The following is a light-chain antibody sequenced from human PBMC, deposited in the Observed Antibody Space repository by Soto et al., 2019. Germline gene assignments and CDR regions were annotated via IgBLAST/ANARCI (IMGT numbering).Light chain of an antibody. J-gene: IGLJ1*01. CDR2: EVS. CDR3: TSYTSSSTPV. Sequence: QSLLTQAASVSVSRGQDISISCTGSSREVGGYNYVSWYQQHPGKAPKLMIYEVSNRPSGVSDRFSGSKSGNTASLTISGLQAEDEADYYCTSYTSSSTPVFGTGTKVTV. CDR1: SREVGGYNY. V-gene: IGLV2-14*01.